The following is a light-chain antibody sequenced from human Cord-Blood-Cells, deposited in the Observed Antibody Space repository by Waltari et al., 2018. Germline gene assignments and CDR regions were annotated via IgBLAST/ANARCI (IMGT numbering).Light chain of an antibody. Sequence: QSALTQPASVSGSPGQSITISCTGTSSDVGGYNYVSWYQQHPGKAPKLMIYDVRKRPSGVSNRFSGSKSCNTASRTISGLQAEDEADYYGSSYTSSSTWVFGGGTKLTVL. CDR1: SSDVGGYNY. V-gene: IGLV2-14*01. J-gene: IGLJ3*02. CDR3: SSYTSSSTWV. CDR2: DVR.